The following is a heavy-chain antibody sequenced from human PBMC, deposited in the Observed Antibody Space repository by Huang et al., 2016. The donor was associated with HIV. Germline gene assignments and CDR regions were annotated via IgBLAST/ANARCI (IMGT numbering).Heavy chain of an antibody. Sequence: QVQLEQWGAGLLKASETLSLTCAVYGGSFSGYYWNWLRQAPGKGLEWVGEINHSGNTNYNPSRKSRVNMSVDTSKSQFSLDLTSLSAADTGTYFCARRYNSRRDYWGRGTLVTVHS. CDR1: GGSFSGYY. D-gene: IGHD3-22*01. V-gene: IGHV4-34*02. CDR3: ARRYNSRRDY. J-gene: IGHJ4*02. CDR2: INHSGNT.